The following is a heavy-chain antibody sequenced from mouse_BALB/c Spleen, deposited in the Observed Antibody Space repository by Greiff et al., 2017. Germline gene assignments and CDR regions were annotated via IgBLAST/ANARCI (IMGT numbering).Heavy chain of an antibody. V-gene: IGHV1S137*01. CDR1: GYTFTDYA. CDR3: ARDYGSRRGYFDY. CDR2: ISTYYGDA. D-gene: IGHD1-1*01. Sequence: QVQLQQSGAELVRPGVSVKISCKGSGYTFTDYAMHWVKQSHAKSLEWIGVISTYYGDASYNQKFKGKATMTVDKSSSTAYMELARLTSEDSAIYYCARDYGSRRGYFDYWGQGTTLTVSS. J-gene: IGHJ2*01.